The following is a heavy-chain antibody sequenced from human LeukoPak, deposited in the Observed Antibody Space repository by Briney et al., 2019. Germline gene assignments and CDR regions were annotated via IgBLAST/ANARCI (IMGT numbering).Heavy chain of an antibody. V-gene: IGHV3-30*18. CDR1: GFTFSSYG. CDR2: ISYDGSNK. Sequence: GSLRLSCAASGFTFSSYGMHWVRQAPGKGLEWVAVISYDGSNKYYADSVKGRFTISRDNSKNTLCLQMNSLRAEDTAVYYCAKGGRAAVAGFDYWGQGTLVTVSS. CDR3: AKGGRAAVAGFDY. D-gene: IGHD6-19*01. J-gene: IGHJ4*02.